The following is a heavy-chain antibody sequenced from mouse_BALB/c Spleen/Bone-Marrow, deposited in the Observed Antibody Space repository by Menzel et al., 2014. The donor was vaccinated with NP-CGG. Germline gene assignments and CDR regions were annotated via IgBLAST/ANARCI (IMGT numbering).Heavy chain of an antibody. D-gene: IGHD2-4*01. Sequence: QLQPSGPVLVKPGASVKISCKASGYSFTDYYMHWVQQRHGKSLEWIGRVNPNNGGTNYNQKFKGKAIFTVDKSSSTAYMELRSLTSEDSAVYFCARDYDYGCACWGQGTLVTVSA. J-gene: IGHJ3*01. CDR1: GYSFTDYY. V-gene: IGHV1-18*01. CDR2: VNPNNGGT. CDR3: ARDYDYGCAC.